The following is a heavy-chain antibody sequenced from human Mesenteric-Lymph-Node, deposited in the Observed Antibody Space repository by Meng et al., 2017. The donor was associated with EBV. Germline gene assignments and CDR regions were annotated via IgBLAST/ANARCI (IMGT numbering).Heavy chain of an antibody. Sequence: EAQLVESGGGLVQSGGSLYLSCAVSGFTFSDSDMHWVRQASGKGLEWVGRIGTKPKNYATAYTASVKGRFIITRDDSNNTAYLQMNSLKTEDTAVYYCARLNYPGGYRGQGTLVTVSS. CDR3: ARLNYPGGY. V-gene: IGHV3-73*02. CDR1: GFTFSDSD. J-gene: IGHJ4*02. CDR2: IGTKPKNYAT. D-gene: IGHD4-11*01.